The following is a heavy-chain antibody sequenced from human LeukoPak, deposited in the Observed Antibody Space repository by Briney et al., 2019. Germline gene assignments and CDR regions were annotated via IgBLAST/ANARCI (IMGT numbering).Heavy chain of an antibody. D-gene: IGHD3-9*01. CDR1: GFTVSSNY. CDR2: IYSGGST. V-gene: IGHV3-66*01. J-gene: IGHJ4*02. Sequence: GGSLRLSCAASGFTVSSNYMSWVRQAPGKGLEWVSVIYSGGSTYYADSVKGRFTISRDNSKNTLYLQMNSLRAEDTAVYYCAKELYDILTGYYSAFDYWGQGTLVTVSS. CDR3: AKELYDILTGYYSAFDY.